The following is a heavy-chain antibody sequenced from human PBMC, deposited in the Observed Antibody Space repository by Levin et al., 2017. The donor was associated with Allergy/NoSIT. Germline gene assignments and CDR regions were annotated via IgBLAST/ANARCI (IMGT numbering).Heavy chain of an antibody. D-gene: IGHD6-19*01. Sequence: GGSLRLSCTASGFPFSSYNMNWVRQAPGKGLEWVSYISSSSRTVYYADSVKGRFTISRDNAKNSLYLQMNSLRAEDTAVYYCAKDVHSSGWYYFDYWGQGSLVTVSS. J-gene: IGHJ4*02. CDR2: ISSSSRTV. CDR3: AKDVHSSGWYYFDY. CDR1: GFPFSSYN. V-gene: IGHV3-48*01.